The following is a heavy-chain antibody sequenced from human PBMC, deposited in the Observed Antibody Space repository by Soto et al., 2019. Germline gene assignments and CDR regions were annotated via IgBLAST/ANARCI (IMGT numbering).Heavy chain of an antibody. J-gene: IGHJ5*02. CDR1: GGSFSGYY. Sequence: PSETLSLTCTVSGGSFSGYYWSWIRQPPGKGLEWIGEINHSGSTNYNPSLKSRVTISLATSKNQFSLKMSSVTAADTAEYYCATQYPWNSLFDPWGQGTLVTVSS. V-gene: IGHV4-34*01. CDR3: ATQYPWNSLFDP. D-gene: IGHD1-1*01. CDR2: INHSGST.